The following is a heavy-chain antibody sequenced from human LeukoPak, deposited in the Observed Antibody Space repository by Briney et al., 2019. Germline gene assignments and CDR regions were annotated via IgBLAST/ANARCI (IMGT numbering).Heavy chain of an antibody. V-gene: IGHV1-46*03. D-gene: IGHD5-12*01. J-gene: IGHJ4*02. CDR2: INPSGGST. CDR1: GYTFTSYY. CDR3: AISGYDLDADY. Sequence: ASVKVSCKASGYTFTSYYMHWVRQAPGQGLEWMGIINPSGGSTSYAQKFQGRVTMTRDTSTSTVYMELSSLRSEDTAVYCCAISGYDLDADYWGQGTLVTVSS.